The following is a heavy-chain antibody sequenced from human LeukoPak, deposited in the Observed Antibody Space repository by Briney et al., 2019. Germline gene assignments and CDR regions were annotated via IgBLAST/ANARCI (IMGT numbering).Heavy chain of an antibody. CDR3: ARPAPGTYSTFDY. D-gene: IGHD6-13*01. CDR1: GFIFSSYT. J-gene: IGHJ4*02. Sequence: RGSLRLSCAASGFIFSSYTMNWVRQAPGKGLEWVSYISNSGSALNYADSVKGRFTISRDNAKNSLYLQMNSLRAEDTAVYYCARPAPGTYSTFDYWGPGTLVTVSS. V-gene: IGHV3-48*01. CDR2: ISNSGSAL.